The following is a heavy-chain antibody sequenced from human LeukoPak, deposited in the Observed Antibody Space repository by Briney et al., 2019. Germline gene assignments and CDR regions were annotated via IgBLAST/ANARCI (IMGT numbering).Heavy chain of an antibody. D-gene: IGHD3-10*01. CDR2: IYHSGST. J-gene: IGHJ5*02. Sequence: SETLSLTCAVSGGSISSGGYSWSWIRQPPGKGLEWIGYIYHSGSTYYNPSLKSRVTISVDRSENQFSLKLSSVTAADTAVYYCARGRATMVRGAPAGDWFDPWGQGTLVTVSS. V-gene: IGHV4-30-2*01. CDR3: ARGRATMVRGAPAGDWFDP. CDR1: GGSISSGGYS.